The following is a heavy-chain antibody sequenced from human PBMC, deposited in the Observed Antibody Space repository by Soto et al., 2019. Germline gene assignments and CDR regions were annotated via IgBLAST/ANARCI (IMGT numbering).Heavy chain of an antibody. CDR2: ISGSDGKT. J-gene: IGHJ4*02. V-gene: IGHV3-23*01. D-gene: IGHD3-3*01. Sequence: AGSLILSCAASGFGFGSYALSWVRQAPGKGLEWVSTISGSDGKTFYADSVKGRFSISRDTSQSTLYLQMNSLRADDTAMYYCARWSYLDYWGQGTRVTVSS. CDR1: GFGFGSYA. CDR3: ARWSYLDY.